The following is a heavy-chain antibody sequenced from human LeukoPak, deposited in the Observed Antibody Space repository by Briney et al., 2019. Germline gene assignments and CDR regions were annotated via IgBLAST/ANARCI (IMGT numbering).Heavy chain of an antibody. D-gene: IGHD2-21*01. CDR3: AREEWMVVSAGIDY. J-gene: IGHJ4*02. V-gene: IGHV1-2*02. Sequence: GASVKVSCKPSGYTFTDYYVHWVRQAPGQGLEWMGWINPNSGGTNYAQKFQGRVTMTRDTSISTAYMELSRLRSDDTAVYYCAREEWMVVSAGIDYWGQGTLVTVSS. CDR1: GYTFTDYY. CDR2: INPNSGGT.